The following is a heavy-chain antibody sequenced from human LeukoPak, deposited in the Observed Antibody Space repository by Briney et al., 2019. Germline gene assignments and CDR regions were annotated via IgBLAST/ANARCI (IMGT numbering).Heavy chain of an antibody. Sequence: PSETLSLTCTVSGGSISSSSYYWGWIRQPPGKGLEWIGSIYYSGSTYYNPSLKSRVTISVDTSKNQFSLKLSSVTAADTAVYYCATMWFGDKYFQHWGQGTLVTVSS. J-gene: IGHJ1*01. V-gene: IGHV4-39*07. D-gene: IGHD3-10*01. CDR2: IYYSGST. CDR3: ATMWFGDKYFQH. CDR1: GGSISSSSYY.